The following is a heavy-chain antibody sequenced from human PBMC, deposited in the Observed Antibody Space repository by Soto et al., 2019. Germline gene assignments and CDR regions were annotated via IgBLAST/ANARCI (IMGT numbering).Heavy chain of an antibody. CDR3: XXXXXXTSCYSYYYXMDV. J-gene: IGHJ6*02. V-gene: IGHV1-18*04. CDR2: ISAYNGNT. CDR1: GYTFTSYG. Sequence: QVQLVQSGAEVKKPGASVKVSCKASGYTFTSYGISWVRQAPGQGLEWMGWISAYNGNTNYAQKLQGRVTMTXDTSTSTAYMELRSLRSDXTXXXXXXXXXXXTSCYSYYYXMDVWGQGTTV. D-gene: IGHD2-2*02.